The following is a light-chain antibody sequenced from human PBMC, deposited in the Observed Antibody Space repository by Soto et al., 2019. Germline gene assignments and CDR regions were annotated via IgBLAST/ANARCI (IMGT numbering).Light chain of an antibody. CDR3: QQYSSSPQT. CDR2: GAS. V-gene: IGKV3-20*01. J-gene: IGKJ1*01. CDR1: QSVSSSY. Sequence: EIVLTQSPGPLSLSPGERATLSCRASQSVSSSYLAWYQQKPGQAPRLLIYGASSRATGIPDRFSGSGSGTDFTLTISRLEPEDFAVYYCQQYSSSPQTFGQGTKVEIK.